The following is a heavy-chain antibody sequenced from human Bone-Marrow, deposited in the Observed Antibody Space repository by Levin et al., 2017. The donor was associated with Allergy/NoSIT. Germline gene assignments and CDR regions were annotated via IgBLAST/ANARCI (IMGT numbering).Heavy chain of an antibody. CDR2: ISWNGGGT. D-gene: IGHD2-2*01. Sequence: PGGSLRLSCAASGFTFDDCAMHWVRQVPGKGLEWVSLISWNGGGTYYADSVKGRFIISRDNSKNSLYLQMNGLRPDDTALYYCAKASSTSDNVLDAWGQGTAVTVSS. CDR1: GFTFDDCA. CDR3: AKASSTSDNVLDA. V-gene: IGHV3-43*01. J-gene: IGHJ6*02.